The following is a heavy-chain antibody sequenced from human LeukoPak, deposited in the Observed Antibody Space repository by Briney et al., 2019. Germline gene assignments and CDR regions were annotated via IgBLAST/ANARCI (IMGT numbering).Heavy chain of an antibody. CDR1: GYSISSGYY. CDR2: FNHSGTN. V-gene: IGHV4-38-2*01. J-gene: IGHJ4*02. CDR3: SRGGNFAF. Sequence: KPSETLSLTCAVSGYSISSGYYRGLLRPPPGERLEWIGSFNHSGTNYYNSSLKSRVTISIDMSKNQFSLNLSSVAVADTAGYYCSRGGNFAFWGQGTLVTVSS.